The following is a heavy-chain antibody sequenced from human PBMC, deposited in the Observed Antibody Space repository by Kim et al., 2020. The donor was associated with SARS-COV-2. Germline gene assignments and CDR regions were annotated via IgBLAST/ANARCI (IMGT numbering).Heavy chain of an antibody. V-gene: IGHV3-30*14. J-gene: IGHJ6*02. D-gene: IGHD2-15*01. CDR3: ASRYCSCDVCYEVRIAGMDV. Sequence: GRFTIARDNSKNTFYLQMNSLTTEDTALYYCASRYCSCDVCYEVRIAGMDVWGQGTTVTVSS.